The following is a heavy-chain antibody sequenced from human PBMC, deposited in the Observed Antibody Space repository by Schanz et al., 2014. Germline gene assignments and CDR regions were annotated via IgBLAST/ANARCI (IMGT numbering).Heavy chain of an antibody. D-gene: IGHD3-9*01. CDR2: ISSSGSYI. CDR3: ARDSRPNYDFLTAYYSIDY. Sequence: EVRLVESGGGLVKPGGSLRLSCEASEFTFSSYKMNWVRQAPGKGLEWVLSISSSGSYIHYADSVKGRFTISRDNAKNTLYLQMNSLRAEDTAVYYCARDSRPNYDFLTAYYSIDYWGQGTLVTVSS. J-gene: IGHJ4*02. CDR1: EFTFSSYK. V-gene: IGHV3-21*02.